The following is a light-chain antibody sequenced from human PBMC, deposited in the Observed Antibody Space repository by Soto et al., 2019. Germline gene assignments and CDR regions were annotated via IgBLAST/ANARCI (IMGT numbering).Light chain of an antibody. Sequence: EIVMTQSPATLSVSPGERATLSCRASQSVGSNLAWYQQKRGQTPRLLIFGASTRATGIPARFSGSGSGTEFTLTISSQQSEDFAVYYCQQYNIWPPTTFGQGTKLEIK. J-gene: IGKJ2*01. V-gene: IGKV3D-15*01. CDR3: QQYNIWPPTT. CDR2: GAS. CDR1: QSVGSN.